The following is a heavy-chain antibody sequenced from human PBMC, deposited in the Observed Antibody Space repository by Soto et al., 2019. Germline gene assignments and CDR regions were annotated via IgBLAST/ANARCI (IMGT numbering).Heavy chain of an antibody. CDR2: INSDGSVS. D-gene: IGHD2-15*01. Sequence: EVQLVESGGGLVQPGGSLRLSCAASGFTFSNYWMYWVRQAPGKGLEWVSRINSDGSVSSYADSVKGRLTISRDNVKNTPYLQMDSLRAEYTAVYYCARGDCVGGTCYSLAGSFYYYMDVWGKGTTVTVSS. V-gene: IGHV3-74*02. CDR1: GFTFSNYW. CDR3: ARGDCVGGTCYSLAGSFYYYMDV. J-gene: IGHJ6*03.